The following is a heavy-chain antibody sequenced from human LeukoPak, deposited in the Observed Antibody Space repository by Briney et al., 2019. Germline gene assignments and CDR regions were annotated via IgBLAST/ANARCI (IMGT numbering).Heavy chain of an antibody. CDR2: ISPSGGST. J-gene: IGHJ4*02. CDR3: ARADPHDDILTGENDY. V-gene: IGHV1-46*01. D-gene: IGHD3-9*01. Sequence: ASVKVSCKASGYTFTSYYMHWVRQAPGQGLEWMGIISPSGGSTTYAQKFQGRVTMTTDTSTSTAYMEVRSLRSDDTAVYYCARADPHDDILTGENDYWGQGTLVTVSS. CDR1: GYTFTSYY.